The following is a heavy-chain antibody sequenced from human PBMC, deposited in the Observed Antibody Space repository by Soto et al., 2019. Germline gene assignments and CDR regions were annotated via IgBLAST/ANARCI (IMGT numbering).Heavy chain of an antibody. V-gene: IGHV4-31*03. J-gene: IGHJ6*03. D-gene: IGHD3-10*01. CDR2: IYYSGST. CDR1: GGSISSGGYY. Sequence: SETLSLTCTVSGGSISSGGYYWSWIRQHPGRGLEWIGYIYYSGSTYYNPSLKSRVTISVDTSKNQFTLKLSSVTAADTAVYYCARAYGSGYMDVWGQGTTVTVSS. CDR3: ARAYGSGYMDV.